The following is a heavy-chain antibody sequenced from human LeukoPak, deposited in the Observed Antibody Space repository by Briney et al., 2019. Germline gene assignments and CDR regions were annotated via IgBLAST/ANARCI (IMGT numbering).Heavy chain of an antibody. CDR2: MYYSGST. D-gene: IGHD5-18*01. CDR1: GGSISSYY. J-gene: IGHJ4*02. CDR3: ARSWTQLWSFDH. V-gene: IGHV4-59*08. Sequence: SETLSLTCTVSGGSISSYYCSWIRQPPGKGLEWIGYMYYSGSTNYNPSLKSRVTISVDTSKNQFSLKLSSVTAADTAVYYCARSWTQLWSFDHWGQGTLVTVSS.